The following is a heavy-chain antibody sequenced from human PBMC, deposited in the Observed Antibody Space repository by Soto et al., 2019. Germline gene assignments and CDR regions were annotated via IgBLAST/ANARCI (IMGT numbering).Heavy chain of an antibody. J-gene: IGHJ5*02. CDR3: AKIEMGWFAH. V-gene: IGHV3-23*01. CDR2: ISGSGGHT. Sequence: GGSLRLSCTGSGFSFFSYAMSWVRQAPGKGLEWVSTISGSGGHTYYADSVKGRFVVSTDNDKNTVYLHMSSLTGEDTAVYFCAKIEMGWFAHWGQGTQVTVSS. D-gene: IGHD2-8*01. CDR1: GFSFFSYA.